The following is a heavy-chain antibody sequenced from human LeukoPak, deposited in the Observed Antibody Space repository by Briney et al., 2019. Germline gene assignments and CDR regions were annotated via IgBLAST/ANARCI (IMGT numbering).Heavy chain of an antibody. CDR3: ARFSPYCSSTSCYWAYYYGMDV. CDR2: ISAYNGNT. CDR1: GYTFTSYG. Sequence: ASVKVSCKASGYTFTSYGISWVRQAPGQGLEWMGWISAYNGNTNYAQKLQGRVTMTTDTSTSTAYMELRSLRSDDTAVYYCARFSPYCSSTSCYWAYYYGMDVWGQGTTVTVSS. V-gene: IGHV1-18*01. J-gene: IGHJ6*02. D-gene: IGHD2-2*01.